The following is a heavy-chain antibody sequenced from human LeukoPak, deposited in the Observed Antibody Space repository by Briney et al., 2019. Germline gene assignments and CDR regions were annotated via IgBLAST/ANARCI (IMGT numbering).Heavy chain of an antibody. CDR2: MNPNSGNT. CDR1: GYTFTSYD. V-gene: IGHV1-8*01. Sequence: ASVKVSCKASGYTFTSYDINWVRQATGQGLEWMGWMNPNSGNTGYAQKFQGRVTMTRNTSISTAYMELSSLRSEDTAVYYCARGRKWLRYYYYMDVWGKGTTVTISS. D-gene: IGHD3-22*01. J-gene: IGHJ6*03. CDR3: ARGRKWLRYYYYMDV.